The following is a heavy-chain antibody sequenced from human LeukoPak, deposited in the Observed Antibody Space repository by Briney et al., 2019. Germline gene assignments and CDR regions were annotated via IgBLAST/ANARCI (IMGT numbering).Heavy chain of an antibody. Sequence: SETLSLTCSVSGGSMNSSPYWAWIRQSPGKGLEYIATVHNSGVPYYSPSVNSRVTISLDTSKNQFSLHLQSVTAADTAVYYCARAILDLGQWLLDYWGQGTLVTVSS. J-gene: IGHJ4*02. D-gene: IGHD6-19*01. CDR3: ARAILDLGQWLLDY. CDR2: VHNSGVP. CDR1: GGSMNSSPY. V-gene: IGHV4-39*07.